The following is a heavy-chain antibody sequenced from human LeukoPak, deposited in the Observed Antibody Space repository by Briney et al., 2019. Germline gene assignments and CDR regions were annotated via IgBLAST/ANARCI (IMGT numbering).Heavy chain of an antibody. CDR2: INSDGSIT. Sequence: GGSLRLSCAASGFTFSSYWMHWVRQAPGKGLEWVSRINSDGSITTYADSVKGRFTISRDNAKNTLYLQMNSLRAEDTAVYYCARQLWPLFDYWGQGTLVTVSS. J-gene: IGHJ4*02. D-gene: IGHD5-18*01. CDR1: GFTFSSYW. V-gene: IGHV3-74*01. CDR3: ARQLWPLFDY.